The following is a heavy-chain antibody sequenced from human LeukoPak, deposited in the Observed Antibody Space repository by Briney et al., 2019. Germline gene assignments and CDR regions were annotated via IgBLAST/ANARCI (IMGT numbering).Heavy chain of an antibody. CDR2: ISAYNGNT. J-gene: IGHJ6*02. Sequence: ASVKVSCKASGYTFTSYGISWVRQAPGQGLEWMGWISAYNGNTNYAQKLQGRVTMTTDTSTNAAYMELRSLRSDDTAVYYCARVSVADYYYYYGMDVWGQGTTVTVSS. CDR1: GYTFTSYG. V-gene: IGHV1-18*01. CDR3: ARVSVADYYYYYGMDV. D-gene: IGHD6-19*01.